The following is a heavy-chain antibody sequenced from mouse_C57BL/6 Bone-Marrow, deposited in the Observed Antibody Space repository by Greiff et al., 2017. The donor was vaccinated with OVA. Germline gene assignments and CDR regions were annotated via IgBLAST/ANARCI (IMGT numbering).Heavy chain of an antibody. CDR2: IYPSDSET. Sequence: QVQLQQPGAELVRPGSSVKLSCKASGYTFTSYWMDWVKQRPGQGLEWIGNIYPSDSETHYNQKFKDKATLTVDKSSSTAYMQLSSLTSEDSAVYYCARFYSNLLLFDYWGQGTTLTVSS. CDR3: ARFYSNLLLFDY. J-gene: IGHJ2*01. V-gene: IGHV1-61*01. D-gene: IGHD2-5*01. CDR1: GYTFTSYW.